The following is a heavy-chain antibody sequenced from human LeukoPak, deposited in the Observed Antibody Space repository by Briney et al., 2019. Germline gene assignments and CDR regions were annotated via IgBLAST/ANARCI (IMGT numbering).Heavy chain of an antibody. CDR1: GYTFTSYY. CDR2: TNPSGGST. Sequence: ASVKVSCKASGYTFTSYYMHWVRQAPGQGLEWMGITNPSGGSTSYAQKFQGRVTMTRDTSTSTVYMELSSLRSEDTAVYYCARDLSPHTIFGVVIYYYYGMDVWGQGTTVTVSS. V-gene: IGHV1-46*01. D-gene: IGHD3-3*01. J-gene: IGHJ6*02. CDR3: ARDLSPHTIFGVVIYYYYGMDV.